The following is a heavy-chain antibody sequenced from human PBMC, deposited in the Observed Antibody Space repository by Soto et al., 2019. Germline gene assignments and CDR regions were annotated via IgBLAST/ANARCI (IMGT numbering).Heavy chain of an antibody. V-gene: IGHV1-69*02. CDR3: ARSSVVVTALDY. CDR2: IIPILGIA. J-gene: IGHJ4*02. D-gene: IGHD2-21*02. CDR1: GGTFSSYT. Sequence: SVKVSCKASGGTFSSYTISWVRQAPGQGLEWMGRIIPILGIANYAQKFQGRVTITRDTSASTAYMELSSLRSEDTAVYYCARSSVVVTALDYWGQGTLVTVSS.